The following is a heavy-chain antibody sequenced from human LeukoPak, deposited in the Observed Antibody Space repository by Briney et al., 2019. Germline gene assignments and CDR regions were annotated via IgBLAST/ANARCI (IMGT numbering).Heavy chain of an antibody. CDR1: GYTLTALS. CDR2: FDPENGET. D-gene: IGHD4-11*01. CDR3: ATTDYSNYEAFDP. Sequence: GASVKVSCKVSGYTLTALSMHWVRQSPGKGLEWMGAFDPENGETIYAQKFRGRVTMTDDTSTGTAYMELSSLRSEDTAVYYCATTDYSNYEAFDPWGQGTLVTVSS. V-gene: IGHV1-24*01. J-gene: IGHJ5*02.